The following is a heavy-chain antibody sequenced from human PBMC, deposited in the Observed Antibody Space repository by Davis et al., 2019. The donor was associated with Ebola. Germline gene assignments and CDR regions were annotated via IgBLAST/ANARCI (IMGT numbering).Heavy chain of an antibody. D-gene: IGHD2-21*01. V-gene: IGHV3-23*01. CDR1: GFTFSTYA. J-gene: IGHJ4*02. Sequence: GGSLRLSCAASGFTFSTYAMTWVRQAPGKGLEWVSTISGSGGNTYYADSVKGRFTISRDNSKNTLYLQMNSLRAEDTAVYYCARGIGEDWGQGTLVTVSA. CDR2: ISGSGGNT. CDR3: ARGIGED.